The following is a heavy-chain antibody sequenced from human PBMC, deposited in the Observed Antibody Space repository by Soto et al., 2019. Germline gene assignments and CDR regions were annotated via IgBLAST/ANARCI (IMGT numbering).Heavy chain of an antibody. CDR1: GGSISSSSYY. CDR2: IYYSGST. V-gene: IGHV4-39*01. CDR3: ARCGAARPVDY. Sequence: SETLSLTCTVSGGSISSSSYYWGWIRQPPGKGLEWIGSIYYSGSTYYNPSLKSRVTISVDTSKNQFSLKLSSVTAADTAVYYCARCGAARPVDYWGQGTLVTVSS. D-gene: IGHD6-6*01. J-gene: IGHJ4*02.